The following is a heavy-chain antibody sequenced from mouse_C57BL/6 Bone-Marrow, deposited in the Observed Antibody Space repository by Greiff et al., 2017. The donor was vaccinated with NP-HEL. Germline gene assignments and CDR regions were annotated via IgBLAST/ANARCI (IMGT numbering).Heavy chain of an antibody. CDR1: GYTFTDYN. CDR3: GSSGYPFAY. CDR2: INPNNGGT. J-gene: IGHJ3*01. Sequence: VHVKQSGPELVKPGASVKMSCKASGYTFTDYNMHWVKQSHGKSLEWIGYINPNNGGTSYNQKFKGKATLTVNKSSSTAYMELRSLTSEDSAVYYCGSSGYPFAYWGQGTLVTVSA. D-gene: IGHD3-2*02. V-gene: IGHV1-22*01.